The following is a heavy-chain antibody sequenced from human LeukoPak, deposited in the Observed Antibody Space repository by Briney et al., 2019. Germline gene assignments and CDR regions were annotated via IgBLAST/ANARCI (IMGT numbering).Heavy chain of an antibody. V-gene: IGHV3-74*03. CDR1: GFTFSNYG. J-gene: IGHJ4*02. CDR2: INRDGSST. D-gene: IGHD3-10*01. Sequence: PGGSLRLSCAASGFTFSNYGVRWVRHAPGKGLVWVSRINRDGSSTKYAESVKGRFTVSRDNAKNTLNLQMNSLRAEDTAVYYCARDKKSGESSEIDYWGQGTLVTVSS. CDR3: ARDKKSGESSEIDY.